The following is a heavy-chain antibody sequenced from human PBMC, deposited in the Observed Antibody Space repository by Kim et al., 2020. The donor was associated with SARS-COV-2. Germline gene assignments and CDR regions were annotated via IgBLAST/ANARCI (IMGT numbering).Heavy chain of an antibody. V-gene: IGHV3-21*01. J-gene: IGHJ3*02. Sequence: GGSLRLSCAASGFTFSSYSMNWVRQAPGKGLEWVSSISSSSSYIYYADSVKGRFTISRDNAKNSLYLQMNSLRAEDTAVYYCASGFGLGDAFDIWGQGTMVTVSS. D-gene: IGHD3-16*01. CDR2: ISSSSSYI. CDR1: GFTFSSYS. CDR3: ASGFGLGDAFDI.